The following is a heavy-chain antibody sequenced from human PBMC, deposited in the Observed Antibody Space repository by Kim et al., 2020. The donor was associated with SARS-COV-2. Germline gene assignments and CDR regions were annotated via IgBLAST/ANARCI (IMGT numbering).Heavy chain of an antibody. CDR2: INRNSDST. J-gene: IGHJ4*02. D-gene: IGHD3-16*01. V-gene: IGHV3-20*01. Sequence: GGSLRLSCAASGFTFDDYGMSWVRQAPGKGLEWVSGINRNSDSTGYADSVKGRFTISRDNAKNSLFLQMNSPRAEDTALYHCVRGYAGGPFDLWGQGTLVTGSS. CDR3: VRGYAGGPFDL. CDR1: GFTFDDYG.